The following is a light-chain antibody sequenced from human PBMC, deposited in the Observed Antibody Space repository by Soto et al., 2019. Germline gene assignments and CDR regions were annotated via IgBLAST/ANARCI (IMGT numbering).Light chain of an antibody. Sequence: QSALTQPASVSGSPGQSITISCTGTSSDVGGYNYVSWYQQHPGKAPKLMIYDVSNRPSGVSLRFSGSKSGNTASLTISGLQAEDEADYYCSSYTSSSTLEVFGGGTKVTVL. CDR3: SSYTSSSTLEV. CDR2: DVS. J-gene: IGLJ2*01. CDR1: SSDVGGYNY. V-gene: IGLV2-14*01.